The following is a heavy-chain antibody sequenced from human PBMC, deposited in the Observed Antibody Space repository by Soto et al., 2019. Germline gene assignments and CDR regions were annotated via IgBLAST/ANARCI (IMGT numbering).Heavy chain of an antibody. CDR1: GFTFSSYS. V-gene: IGHV3-21*01. CDR2: ISSSSSYI. D-gene: IGHD1-26*01. J-gene: IGHJ4*02. CDR3: ARGIVGATIPFDY. Sequence: GGSLRLSCAASGFTFSSYSMNWVRQAPGKGLEWVSSISSSSSYIYYADSVKGRFTISRDNARNSLYLQMNSLRAEDTAVYYCARGIVGATIPFDYWGQGTLVTVSS.